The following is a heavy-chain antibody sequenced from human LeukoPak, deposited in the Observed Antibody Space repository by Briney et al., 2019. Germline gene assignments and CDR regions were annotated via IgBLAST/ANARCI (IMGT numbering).Heavy chain of an antibody. D-gene: IGHD3-22*01. CDR2: INPNSGGT. V-gene: IGHV1-2*02. CDR3: ARGFTMTHYRLNGDAFDI. J-gene: IGHJ3*02. Sequence: GASVKVSCKASGYTFTGYYMHWVRQAPGQGLEWMGWINPNSGGTNYAQKLQGRVTMTTDTSTSTTYMELRSLKSDDTAVYYCARGFTMTHYRLNGDAFDIWGQGTTVTVSS. CDR1: GYTFTGYY.